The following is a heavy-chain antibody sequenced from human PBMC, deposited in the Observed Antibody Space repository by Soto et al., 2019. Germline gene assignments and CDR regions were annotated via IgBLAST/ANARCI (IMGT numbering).Heavy chain of an antibody. J-gene: IGHJ5*02. CDR1: GFTFSSYA. CDR2: ISGSGGST. V-gene: IGHV3-23*01. CDR3: AKDRAQYSSPNWFDP. D-gene: IGHD6-13*01. Sequence: PWGSLRLSCAASGFTFSSYAIIFCGQSPGKGLEWVSAISGSGGSTYYADSVKGRFTISRDNSKNTLYLQMNSLRAEDTAVYYCAKDRAQYSSPNWFDPWGQGTLVTVSS.